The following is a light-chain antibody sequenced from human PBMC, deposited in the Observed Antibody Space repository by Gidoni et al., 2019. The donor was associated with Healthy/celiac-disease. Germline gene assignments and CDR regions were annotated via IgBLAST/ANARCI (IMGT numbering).Light chain of an antibody. CDR3: QQSYSTPVT. V-gene: IGKV1-39*01. CDR1: QRISSY. J-gene: IGKJ5*01. CDR2: AAS. Sequence: DIQMTQSPSSLSASVGDRVTITCRASQRISSYLNWYQQKPGKAPKLLIYAASSLQRGVPSRFSGSGSGTDFTLTISSLQPEDFATYYCQQSYSTPVTFXXXTRLEIK.